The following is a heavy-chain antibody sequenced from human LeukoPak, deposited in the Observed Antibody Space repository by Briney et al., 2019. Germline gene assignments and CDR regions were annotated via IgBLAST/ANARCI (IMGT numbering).Heavy chain of an antibody. CDR1: GGSISSYY. D-gene: IGHD2-2*01. CDR3: ARDREYCSSTSCYGSMDV. J-gene: IGHJ6*04. V-gene: IGHV4-59*01. CDR2: IYYSGST. Sequence: SETLSLTCTVSGGSISSYYWSWIRQPPGKGLEWIGYIYYSGSTNYNPSLKSRVTISVDTSKNQFSLKMSSVTAADTAVYYCARDREYCSSTSCYGSMDVWGKGTTVTVSS.